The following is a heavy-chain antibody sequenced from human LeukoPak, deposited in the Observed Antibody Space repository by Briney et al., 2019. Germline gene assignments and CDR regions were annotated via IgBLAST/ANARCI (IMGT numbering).Heavy chain of an antibody. Sequence: PGGSLRLSCAASGVTFSSYEMNWVRQAPGKGLEWVSYISSSGSTIYYADSVKGRFTISRDNAKNPLYLQMNSLRAEDTAVYYCARDRPRGSMVRGVHDYWGQGTLVTVSS. CDR2: ISSSGSTI. V-gene: IGHV3-48*03. J-gene: IGHJ4*02. D-gene: IGHD3-10*01. CDR1: GVTFSSYE. CDR3: ARDRPRGSMVRGVHDY.